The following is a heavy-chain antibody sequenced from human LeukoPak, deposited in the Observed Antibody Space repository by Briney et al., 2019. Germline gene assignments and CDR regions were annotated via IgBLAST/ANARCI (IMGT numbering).Heavy chain of an antibody. D-gene: IGHD2-2*02. J-gene: IGHJ1*01. CDR1: GRSLSSSIYD. V-gene: IGHV4-39*01. CDR3: ARVVPAAIGYYQH. CDR2: IYYSGST. Sequence: PSESLSLTCTVSGRSLSSSIYDWGWLRQPPGKGLDGIVRIYYSGSTYYNPSLQSRVTISVDTSKNQFSLKLSPVTAADTAVYYCARVVPAAIGYYQHWGQGTLVTVSS.